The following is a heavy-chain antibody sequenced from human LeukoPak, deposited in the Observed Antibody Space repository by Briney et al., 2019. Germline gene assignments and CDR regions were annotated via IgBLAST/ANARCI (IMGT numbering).Heavy chain of an antibody. CDR1: GGTFSSYT. V-gene: IGHV1-69*02. Sequence: GASVKVSCKASGGTFSSYTISWVRQAPGQGLEWMGRIIPIVGIANYAQKFQGRVTITADKSTSTAYMELSSLRSEDTAVYYCARAGNYYDSSGYFAHGWFDPWGQGTLVTVSS. CDR2: IIPIVGIA. J-gene: IGHJ5*02. D-gene: IGHD3-22*01. CDR3: ARAGNYYDSSGYFAHGWFDP.